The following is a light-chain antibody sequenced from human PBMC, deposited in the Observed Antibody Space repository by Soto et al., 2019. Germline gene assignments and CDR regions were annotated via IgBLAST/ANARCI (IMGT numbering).Light chain of an antibody. CDR1: QSISSY. V-gene: IGKV1-39*01. CDR3: QQGYSTPIT. CDR2: AAS. Sequence: DIQMTQSPSSLSASLGDRVTITCLASQSISSYLNWYQQKPGKAPKLLIYAASSLQSGVPSRFSGSGSGTDFTLTISSLQPEDFVTYYCQQGYSTPITFGQGTRLEIK. J-gene: IGKJ5*01.